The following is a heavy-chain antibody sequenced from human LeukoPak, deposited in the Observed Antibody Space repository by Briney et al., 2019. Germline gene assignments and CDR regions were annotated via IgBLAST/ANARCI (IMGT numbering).Heavy chain of an antibody. J-gene: IGHJ4*02. V-gene: IGHV4-34*01. D-gene: IGHD6-19*01. Sequence: SETLSLTCAVYGGSFSGYYWSWIRQPPGKGLEWIGEINHSGSTNYNPSLKSRVTISVDTSENQFSLKLSSVTAADTAVYYCAGEIAVAGARYWGQGTLVTVSS. CDR1: GGSFSGYY. CDR2: INHSGST. CDR3: AGEIAVAGARY.